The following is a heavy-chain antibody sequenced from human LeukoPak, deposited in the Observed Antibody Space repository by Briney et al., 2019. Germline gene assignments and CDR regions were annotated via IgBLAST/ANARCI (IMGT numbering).Heavy chain of an antibody. Sequence: SETLSLTCTLSGDSIGTYYWTWIRQPPGKGLEWIGYIYYTGNTNYNPSLKSRVTLSVDTSKNQFSLKLSSVTAADTAVYYCARHAADSSSWYGGYYFDYWGQGTLVTVSS. V-gene: IGHV4-59*08. CDR3: ARHAADSSSWYGGYYFDY. CDR2: IYYTGNT. D-gene: IGHD6-13*01. CDR1: GDSIGTYY. J-gene: IGHJ4*02.